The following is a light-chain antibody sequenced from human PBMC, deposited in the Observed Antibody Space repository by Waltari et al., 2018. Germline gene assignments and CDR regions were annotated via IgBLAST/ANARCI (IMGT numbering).Light chain of an antibody. CDR1: TGPVTSGHY. CDR2: YTN. J-gene: IGLJ3*02. V-gene: IGLV7-46*01. CDR3: LLSFSGDRRV. Sequence: QALVTQEPSLTVSPGATVTLTCGSDTGPVTSGHYPYWFQQKPGQAPRALVFYTNKKHSWTPARFSGSFVGGKAALTLSGAQPEDEADYYCLLSFSGDRRVFGGGTKLTVL.